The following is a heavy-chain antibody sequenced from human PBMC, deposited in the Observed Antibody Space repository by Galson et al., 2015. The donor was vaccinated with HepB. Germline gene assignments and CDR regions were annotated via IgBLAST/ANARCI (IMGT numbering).Heavy chain of an antibody. V-gene: IGHV3-72*01. CDR1: GFTFSDHY. CDR3: GREDHYYNLTGHHKGGVDY. J-gene: IGHJ4*02. Sequence: SLRLSCAASGFTFSDHYMHWVRQAPGKGLEWVGRSRIKANSITTQYAASVKGRFTISRADSKSSLYLQMNSLKTEDTAVYYYGREDHYYNLTGHHKGGVDYWGQGTLVTVSS. CDR2: SRIKANSITT. D-gene: IGHD3-9*01.